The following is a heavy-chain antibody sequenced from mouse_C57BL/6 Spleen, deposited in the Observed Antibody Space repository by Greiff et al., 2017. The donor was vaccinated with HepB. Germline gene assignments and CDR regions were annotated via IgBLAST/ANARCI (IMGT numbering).Heavy chain of an antibody. CDR1: GFNIKDYY. CDR3: ARRTVGEDYAMDY. CDR2: IEPEDGET. J-gene: IGHJ4*01. D-gene: IGHD1-1*01. V-gene: IGHV14-2*01. Sequence: VQLQQSGAELVKPGASVKLSCTASGFNIKDYYMHWVNQRTEQGLEWIGRIEPEDGETKYAAKFQGKATITADTSSNKAYLQLSSLTAEDTAVYYCARRTVGEDYAMDYWGQGTSVTVSS.